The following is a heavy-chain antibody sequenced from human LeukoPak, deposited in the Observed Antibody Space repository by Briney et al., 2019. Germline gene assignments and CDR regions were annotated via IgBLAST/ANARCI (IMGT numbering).Heavy chain of an antibody. Sequence: PGGSLRLSCAASGFTVSSNYMSWVRQAPGKGLEWVSVIYSGGSTYYADSVKGRFTISRDNSKNTLYLQMNSLRAEDTAVYYCAKRYYCDSTSCYGFDYWGQGTLVTVSS. CDR2: IYSGGST. J-gene: IGHJ4*02. CDR1: GFTVSSNY. D-gene: IGHD2-2*01. V-gene: IGHV3-53*01. CDR3: AKRYYCDSTSCYGFDY.